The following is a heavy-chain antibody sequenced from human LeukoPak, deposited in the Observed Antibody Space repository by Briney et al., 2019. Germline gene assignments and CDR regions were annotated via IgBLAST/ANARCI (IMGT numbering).Heavy chain of an antibody. D-gene: IGHD4-17*01. CDR3: ARTRKGYGDFSYYFDY. Sequence: ASVKVSFKASGYTFTSYGISWVRQAPGQGLEWMGWISAYNGNTNYAQKLQGRVTMTTDTSTSTAYMELRSLRSDDTAVYYCARTRKGYGDFSYYFDYWGQGTLVTVSS. J-gene: IGHJ4*02. V-gene: IGHV1-18*01. CDR2: ISAYNGNT. CDR1: GYTFTSYG.